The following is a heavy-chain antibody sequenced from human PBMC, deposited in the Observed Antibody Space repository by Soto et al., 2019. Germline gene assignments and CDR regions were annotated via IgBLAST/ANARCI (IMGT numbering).Heavy chain of an antibody. D-gene: IGHD6-19*01. CDR3: AHIVVAGLGYYFDY. V-gene: IGHV2-5*02. J-gene: IGHJ4*02. CDR2: IYWDDDK. Sequence: QITLKESGPTLVKPTQTPTLTCTFSGFSLSSTRMAVGWIRQPPGKALEWLALIYWDDDKLYSAFLKSRRTITKDTSKNQVVLTMATMDPVDTARYYCAHIVVAGLGYYFDYWGQGTLFTVSS. CDR1: GFSLSSTRMA.